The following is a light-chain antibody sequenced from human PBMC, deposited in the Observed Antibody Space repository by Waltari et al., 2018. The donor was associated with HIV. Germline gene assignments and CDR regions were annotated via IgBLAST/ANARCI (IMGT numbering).Light chain of an antibody. Sequence: QSALTQPPSASGSLGPSVTISCSGTRAAIGGYNYVFWYQQYPAKAPKLLIYEVNKRPSGVPDRFSGSKSLNTASLTVSGLQAEDEAHYFCSSFAGSNTVVFGGGTKLTVL. V-gene: IGLV2-8*01. CDR2: EVN. J-gene: IGLJ2*01. CDR3: SSFAGSNTVV. CDR1: RAAIGGYNY.